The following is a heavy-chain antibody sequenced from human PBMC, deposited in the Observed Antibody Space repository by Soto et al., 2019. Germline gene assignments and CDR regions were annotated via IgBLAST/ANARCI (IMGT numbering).Heavy chain of an antibody. CDR1: GYSFTSYW. Sequence: GESLKTSCKGSGYSFTSYWISWVRQMPGKGLEWMGRIDPSDSYTNYSPSFQGHVTISADKSISTAYLQWSSLKASDTAMYYCAKTISSIAAAGQYYYYGMDVWGQGTTVTVSS. CDR2: IDPSDSYT. CDR3: AKTISSIAAAGQYYYYGMDV. V-gene: IGHV5-10-1*01. J-gene: IGHJ6*02. D-gene: IGHD6-13*01.